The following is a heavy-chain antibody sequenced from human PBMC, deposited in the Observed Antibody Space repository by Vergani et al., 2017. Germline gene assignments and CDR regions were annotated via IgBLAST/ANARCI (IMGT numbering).Heavy chain of an antibody. CDR3: ARDGRYSGSYHLGAFDI. J-gene: IGHJ3*02. Sequence: QVQLVQSGAEVKKPGSSVKVSCKASGGTFSSYAISWVRQAPGQGLEWMGAFIPIFGTANYAQKFQGRVTITADESTSTAYMELSSLRSEDTAVYYCARDGRYSGSYHLGAFDIWGQGTMVTVSS. CDR2: FIPIFGTA. CDR1: GGTFSSYA. V-gene: IGHV1-69*12. D-gene: IGHD1-26*01.